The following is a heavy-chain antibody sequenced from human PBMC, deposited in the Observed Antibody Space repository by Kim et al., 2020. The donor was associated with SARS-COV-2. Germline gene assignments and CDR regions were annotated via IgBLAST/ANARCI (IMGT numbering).Heavy chain of an antibody. D-gene: IGHD1-26*01. CDR3: AKGAWESDAFDI. V-gene: IGHV3-30*18. CDR1: GFTFSSYG. CDR2: ISYDGSNK. J-gene: IGHJ3*02. Sequence: GGSLRLSCAASGFTFSSYGMHWVRQAPGKGLEWVAVISYDGSNKYYADSVKGRFTISRDNSKNTLYLQMNSLRAEDTAVYYCAKGAWESDAFDIWGQGSMVTVSS.